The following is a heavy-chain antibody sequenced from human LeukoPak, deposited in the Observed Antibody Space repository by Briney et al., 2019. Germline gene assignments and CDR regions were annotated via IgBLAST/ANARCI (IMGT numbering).Heavy chain of an antibody. J-gene: IGHJ4*02. Sequence: GGSLRLSCAASGFTFSSYEMNWVRQAPGKGLEWVSYISSSGSTIYYADSVKGRFTISRDNAKNSLYLQMNSPRAEDTAVYYCARDKRAYYDFWSGYTLDYWGQGTLVTVSS. CDR2: ISSSGSTI. V-gene: IGHV3-48*03. CDR1: GFTFSSYE. D-gene: IGHD3-3*01. CDR3: ARDKRAYYDFWSGYTLDY.